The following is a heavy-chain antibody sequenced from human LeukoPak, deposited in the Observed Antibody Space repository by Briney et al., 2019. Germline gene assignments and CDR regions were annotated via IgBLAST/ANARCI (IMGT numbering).Heavy chain of an antibody. CDR2: ISAYNGDT. V-gene: IGHV1-18*01. CDR1: GYTFTNSG. Sequence: GASVKVSCKASGYTFTNSGISWVRQAPGQGLEWMGWISAYNGDTNYAQKVQGRVTMTTDTSTSTAYMELRSLGSDDTAVYYCARDQSSGWRHFDYWGQGTLVTVSS. D-gene: IGHD6-19*01. CDR3: ARDQSSGWRHFDY. J-gene: IGHJ4*02.